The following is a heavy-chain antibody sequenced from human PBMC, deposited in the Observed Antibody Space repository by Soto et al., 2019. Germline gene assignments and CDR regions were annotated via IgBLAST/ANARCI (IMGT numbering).Heavy chain of an antibody. Sequence: GGSLRLSCAASGFTFSSYWMHWVRQAPGKGLVWVSRIFGDGRTTNDADSVKGRFTISRDNAKNTLYLQMNSLGAEDTAVYYCARAGVGYCTITSCPGSWAFDIWGQGTMVTVSS. CDR2: IFGDGRTT. J-gene: IGHJ3*02. CDR1: GFTFSSYW. V-gene: IGHV3-74*01. D-gene: IGHD2-2*01. CDR3: ARAGVGYCTITSCPGSWAFDI.